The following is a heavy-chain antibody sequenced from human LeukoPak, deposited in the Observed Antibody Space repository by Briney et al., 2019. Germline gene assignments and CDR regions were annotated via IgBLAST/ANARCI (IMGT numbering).Heavy chain of an antibody. CDR3: ARGYPIGFGELLPMDV. D-gene: IGHD3-10*01. Sequence: PGGSLRLSCAASGFTFSSYNMTWVRQAPGKGLEWVSYISRSSSTIYYADSVKGRFTISRDNAKNSLYLQMNSLRAEDTAVYYCARGYPIGFGELLPMDVWGKGTTVTVSS. CDR2: ISRSSSTI. V-gene: IGHV3-48*01. J-gene: IGHJ6*04. CDR1: GFTFSSYN.